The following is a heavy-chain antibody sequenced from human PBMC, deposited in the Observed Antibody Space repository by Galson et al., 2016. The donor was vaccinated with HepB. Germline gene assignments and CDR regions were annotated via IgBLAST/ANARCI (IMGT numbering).Heavy chain of an antibody. V-gene: IGHV3-30*04. CDR3: AREGAEMAVAGTAFDY. J-gene: IGHJ4*02. Sequence: SLRLSCAASGFTFRSYVTHWVRHPPRKGLEWVAVTPSDERVKFYDDSVRGRFTLSRDNSKNTLYLQMDSLRAEDTAVYYCAREGAEMAVAGTAFDYWGQGTLVTVSS. CDR1: GFTFRSYV. D-gene: IGHD6-19*01. CDR2: TPSDERVK.